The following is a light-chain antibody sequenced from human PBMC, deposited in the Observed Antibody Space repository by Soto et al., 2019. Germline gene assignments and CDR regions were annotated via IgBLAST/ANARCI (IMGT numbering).Light chain of an antibody. V-gene: IGLV4-69*01. CDR2: LNSDGSH. CDR1: SGHSSSA. Sequence: QAVVTQSPSASASLGASVKLTCTLSSGHSSSAFAWHQQRPEKGPRFLMRLNSDGSHSKGDGIPDRVSGSSSGAERYLTITSRRSEDVADSCCQTWGAGIRVFGGGTKLTV. J-gene: IGLJ3*02. CDR3: QTWGAGIRV.